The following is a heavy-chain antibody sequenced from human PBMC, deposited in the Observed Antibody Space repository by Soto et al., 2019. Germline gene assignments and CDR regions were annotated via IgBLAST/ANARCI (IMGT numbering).Heavy chain of an antibody. CDR2: IYYSGST. Sequence: SETLSLTCTVSGGSIRGDYWSWIRQHPGKGLEWIGYIYYSGSTYYNPSLKSRVTISVDTSKNQFSLKLSSVTAADTAVYYCARSGYSYGPNPLLYWGQGTLVTVSS. CDR3: ARSGYSYGPNPLLY. D-gene: IGHD5-18*01. V-gene: IGHV4-31*03. CDR1: GGSIRGDY. J-gene: IGHJ4*02.